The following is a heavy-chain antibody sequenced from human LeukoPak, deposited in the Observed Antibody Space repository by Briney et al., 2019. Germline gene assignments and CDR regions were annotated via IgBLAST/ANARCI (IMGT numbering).Heavy chain of an antibody. V-gene: IGHV4-4*07. CDR1: GGSISSYY. D-gene: IGHD1-26*01. CDR3: ARETYLWGLSAFDI. CDR2: IYTSGST. Sequence: SETLSLTCTVSGGSISSYYWSWIRQPAGKGLEWIGRIYTSGSTNYNPSLKSRVTMSVDTSKNQLSLKLSSVTAADTAVYYCARETYLWGLSAFDIWGQGTMVTVSS. J-gene: IGHJ3*02.